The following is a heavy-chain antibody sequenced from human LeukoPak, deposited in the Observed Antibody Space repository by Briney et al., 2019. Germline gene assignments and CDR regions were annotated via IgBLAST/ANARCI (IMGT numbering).Heavy chain of an antibody. J-gene: IGHJ4*02. D-gene: IGHD4-23*01. CDR3: ARNDYDGKTGRHY. Sequence: SETLSLTCAVSGDSISSGDHSWTWIRQPPGKGLEWIGYIHHSGSTYYNPSLKSRVTISIDRSKNQFSLKLNSVTAADTAVYYCARNDYDGKTGRHYWGQGTLVTVSS. CDR2: IHHSGST. V-gene: IGHV4-30-2*01. CDR1: GDSISSGDHS.